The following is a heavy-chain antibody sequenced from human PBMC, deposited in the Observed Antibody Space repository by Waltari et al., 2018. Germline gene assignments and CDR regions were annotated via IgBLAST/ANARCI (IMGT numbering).Heavy chain of an antibody. CDR3: ASFRPAGTGPDTIPEPYFDH. Sequence: EVQLVESGGGLVQPGGSLRLSCAASGFTFSSYAMSWVRQAPGKGREWGAAISGSGGSTYYADSVKGRFTISRDNSKNTLYLQMNRLRAEDTAVYYCASFRPAGTGPDTIPEPYFDHWGQGTLVTVSS. J-gene: IGHJ4*02. CDR1: GFTFSSYA. D-gene: IGHD3-10*01. CDR2: ISGSGGST. V-gene: IGHV3-23*04.